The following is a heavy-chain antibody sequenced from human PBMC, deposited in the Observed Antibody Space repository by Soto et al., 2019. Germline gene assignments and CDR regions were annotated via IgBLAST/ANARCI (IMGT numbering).Heavy chain of an antibody. CDR1: GFTFSSYA. V-gene: IGHV3-30-3*01. CDR3: ARAIAAPPPPSYYGMDV. J-gene: IGHJ6*02. CDR2: ISYDGSNK. D-gene: IGHD6-6*01. Sequence: QVQLVESWGGVVQPGRSLRLSCAASGFTFSSYAMHWVRQAPGKGLEWVAVISYDGSNKYYADSVKGRFTISRDNSKNTLYLQMNSLSAEDTAVYYCARAIAAPPPPSYYGMDVWGQGTTVTVSS.